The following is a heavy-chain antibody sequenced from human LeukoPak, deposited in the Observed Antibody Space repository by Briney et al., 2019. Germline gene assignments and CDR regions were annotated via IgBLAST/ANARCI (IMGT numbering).Heavy chain of an antibody. J-gene: IGHJ4*02. CDR2: INPNSGGT. CDR3: ARDYGGNSPYFDY. V-gene: IGHV1-2*02. Sequence: ASVKVSCKASGYTFTGYYMHWVRQAPGQGLEWMGWINPNSGGTNYAQKFQGRVTMTRDTSISTAYMEPSRLRSDDTAVYYCARDYGGNSPYFDYWGQGTLVTVSS. CDR1: GYTFTGYY. D-gene: IGHD4-23*01.